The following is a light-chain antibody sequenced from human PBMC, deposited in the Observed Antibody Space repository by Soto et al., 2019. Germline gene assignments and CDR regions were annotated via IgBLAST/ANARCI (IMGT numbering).Light chain of an antibody. J-gene: IGKJ5*01. V-gene: IGKV3-11*01. CDR1: QSVSSY. CDR3: QQRSNWPWT. Sequence: EGVLTQSPATLSFSPGERSTLSCRSSQSVSSYLAWYQQKPCQAPRLLIYDASNRATGIPARFSGSGSGTDFTLTISSLEPEDFAVYYCQQRSNWPWTFGQGTRLEIK. CDR2: DAS.